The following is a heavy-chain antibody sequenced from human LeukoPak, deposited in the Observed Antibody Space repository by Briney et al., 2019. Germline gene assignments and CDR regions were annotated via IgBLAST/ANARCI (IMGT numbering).Heavy chain of an antibody. Sequence: SETLSLTCTVSGGSISSYYWSWIRQPPGKGLEWIGYIYYSGSTNYSPSLKSRVTISVDTSKNQFSLKLSSVTAADTAVYYCARAVSYGGEIEYCGQGTLVTVSS. V-gene: IGHV4-59*01. CDR1: GGSISSYY. D-gene: IGHD4-23*01. J-gene: IGHJ4*02. CDR3: ARAVSYGGEIEY. CDR2: IYYSGST.